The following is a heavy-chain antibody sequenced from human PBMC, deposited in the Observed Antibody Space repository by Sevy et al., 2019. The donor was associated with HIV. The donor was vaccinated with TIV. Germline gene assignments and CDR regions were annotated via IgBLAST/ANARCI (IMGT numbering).Heavy chain of an antibody. CDR1: GFTFSSYA. J-gene: IGHJ1*01. D-gene: IGHD2-15*01. CDR3: AGNIAAPPYGY. V-gene: IGHV3-23*01. CDR2: ISGSGGST. Sequence: GGSLRRSCAASGFTFSSYAMSWVRQAPGKGLEWVSAISGSGGSTYYADSVKGRFTISRDTSKNTLYLQMNSLSDEDTAVYYCAGNIAAPPYGYWGQGTLATVSS.